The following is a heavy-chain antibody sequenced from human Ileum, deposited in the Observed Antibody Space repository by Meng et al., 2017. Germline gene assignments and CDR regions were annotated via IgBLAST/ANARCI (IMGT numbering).Heavy chain of an antibody. V-gene: IGHV4-61*02. D-gene: IGHD3-22*01. Sequence: SETLSLTCNVSGGSISSGYYYWSWIRQPAGKGLEWIGRIYISGSTNYNPSLKSRLTISVDTSKNQFSLNLSSVTAADTAVYFCAKSRASSGYGAFDIWGQGKMV. CDR1: GGSISSGYYY. CDR3: AKSRASSGYGAFDI. CDR2: IYISGST. J-gene: IGHJ3*02.